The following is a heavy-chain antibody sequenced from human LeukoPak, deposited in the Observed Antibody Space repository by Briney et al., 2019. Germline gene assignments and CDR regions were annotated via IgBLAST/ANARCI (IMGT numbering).Heavy chain of an antibody. CDR2: ISSSSSYI. J-gene: IGHJ4*02. D-gene: IGHD6-19*01. V-gene: IGHV3-21*01. CDR3: ARDSSGWYIWDY. CDR1: GFTFGSYS. Sequence: PGGSLRLSCAASGFTFGSYSMNWVRQAPGKGLEWVSSISSSSSYIYYADSVKGRFTISRDNAKNSLYLQMNSLRAEDTAVYYCARDSSGWYIWDYWGQGTLVTVSS.